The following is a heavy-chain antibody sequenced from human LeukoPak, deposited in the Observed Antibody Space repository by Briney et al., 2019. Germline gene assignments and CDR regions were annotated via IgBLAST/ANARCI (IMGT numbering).Heavy chain of an antibody. V-gene: IGHV4-4*09. CDR1: GGSISSYY. D-gene: IGHD3-3*01. J-gene: IGHJ6*03. Sequence: SETLSLTCTASGGSISSYYWSWIRQPPGKGLEWIGYIYTSGSTNYNPPLKSRVTISVDTSKNQFSLKLSSVTAADTAVYYCARAPPWSYYYYMDVWGKGTTVTVSS. CDR3: ARAPPWSYYYYMDV. CDR2: IYTSGST.